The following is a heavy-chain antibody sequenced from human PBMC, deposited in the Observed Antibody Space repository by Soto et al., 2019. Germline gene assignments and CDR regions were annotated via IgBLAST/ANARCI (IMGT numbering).Heavy chain of an antibody. V-gene: IGHV3-23*01. CDR3: AKDRLGGNFDY. Sequence: SCKASGVTFSSYAISWVRQAPGKGLEWVATISGTGGSTYYADSVKGRFTISRDNSKNTLYLQMNSLRVEDTAVYYCAKDRLGGNFDYWGQGTQVTVSS. J-gene: IGHJ4*02. CDR1: GVTFSSYA. CDR2: ISGTGGST.